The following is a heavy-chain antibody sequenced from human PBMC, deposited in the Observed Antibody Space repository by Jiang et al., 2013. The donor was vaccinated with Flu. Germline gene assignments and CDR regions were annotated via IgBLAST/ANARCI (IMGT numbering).Heavy chain of an antibody. D-gene: IGHD6-19*01. J-gene: IGHJ4*02. Sequence: GPGLVKPSETLSLTCTVSGGSINNYYWSWVRQPPGKGLEWIGYVHYSGSADYTPSLRSRVTILADTSKNQFSLKLRSVTAADTAVYYCARHLVGTAWYPFDYWGQGALVTVSS. V-gene: IGHV4-59*08. CDR2: VHYSGSA. CDR3: ARHLVGTAWYPFDY. CDR1: GGSINNYY.